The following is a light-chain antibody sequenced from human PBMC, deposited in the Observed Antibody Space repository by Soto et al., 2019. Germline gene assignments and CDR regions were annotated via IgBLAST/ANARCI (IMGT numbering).Light chain of an antibody. Sequence: QSALTQPASVSGSPGQSITISCTGSSSDIGGYNYVSWYQQHPGKAPQLMIYDVSYRPSGISDRFSGSKSGNTASLTISGLQPKDEPDYYCSSYGASSTLFGGGTKLTVL. CDR3: SSYGASSTL. V-gene: IGLV2-14*03. J-gene: IGLJ3*02. CDR1: SSDIGGYNY. CDR2: DVS.